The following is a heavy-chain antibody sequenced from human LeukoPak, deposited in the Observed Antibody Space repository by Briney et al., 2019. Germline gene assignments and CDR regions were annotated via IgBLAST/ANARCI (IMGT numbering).Heavy chain of an antibody. D-gene: IGHD3-22*01. Sequence: GRSLRLSCAASGFTFSSYGIHWVRQAPGKGLEWVSFISYDGSNKNYVESVKGRFTISRDNSKNTLYLQMNSLRDDDTAIYYCAKDASSGYNWFDPWGQGTLVTVSS. CDR2: ISYDGSNK. CDR1: GFTFSSYG. J-gene: IGHJ5*02. CDR3: AKDASSGYNWFDP. V-gene: IGHV3-30*18.